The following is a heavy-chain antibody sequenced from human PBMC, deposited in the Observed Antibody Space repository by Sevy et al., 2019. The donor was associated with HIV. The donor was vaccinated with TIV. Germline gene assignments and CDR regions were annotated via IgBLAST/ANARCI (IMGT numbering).Heavy chain of an antibody. CDR2: ISYDESKK. V-gene: IGHV3-30*18. Sequence: GGSLRLSCVTSGFTSKKFGMHWVRQAPGKGPEWVAIISYDESKKYYADSLKGRFTISRDISKNTLYLQMDRLTTEDTAVYYCAKDLYYYEPKSFPDYWGQRTQVTVSS. CDR1: GFTSKKFG. J-gene: IGHJ4*02. D-gene: IGHD3-16*01. CDR3: AKDLYYYEPKSFPDY.